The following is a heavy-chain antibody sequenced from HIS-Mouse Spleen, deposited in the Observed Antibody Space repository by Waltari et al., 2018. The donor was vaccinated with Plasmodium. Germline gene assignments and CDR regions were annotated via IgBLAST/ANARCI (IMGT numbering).Heavy chain of an antibody. CDR2: IKQDVSEK. V-gene: IGHV3-7*01. J-gene: IGHJ2*01. CDR3: ASSWYWYFDL. CDR1: GFTFSSYW. Sequence: EVQLVESGGGLVQPGGSLRLSCAASGFTFSSYWRSWVRQAPGKGVEWVANIKQDVSEKYYEDSFKGRFTSSRDNAKNSLYLQMNSLRAEDTAVYYCASSWYWYFDLWGRGTLVTVSS. D-gene: IGHD6-13*01.